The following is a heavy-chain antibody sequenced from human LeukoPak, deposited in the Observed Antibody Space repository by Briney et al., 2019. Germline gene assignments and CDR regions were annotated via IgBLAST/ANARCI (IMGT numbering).Heavy chain of an antibody. CDR3: ARRDYAAWFDP. D-gene: IGHD4/OR15-4a*01. V-gene: IGHV4-39*07. CDR1: GDSITSGAYY. Sequence: SQTLSLTCSVSGDSITSGAYYWACLREPPGKGLEWIVSVYYSGSIKYNPSLKGRVSISRDMSKNQFSLNLNSVNATDTAVYYCARRDYAAWFDPWGQGTLVTVSS. CDR2: VYYSGSI. J-gene: IGHJ5*02.